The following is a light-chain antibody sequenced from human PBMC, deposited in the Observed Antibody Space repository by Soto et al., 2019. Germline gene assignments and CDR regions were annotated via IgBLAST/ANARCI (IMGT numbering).Light chain of an antibody. V-gene: IGKV1-5*01. CDR1: QTINNW. CDR2: HAS. Sequence: DIQMTQSPSTLSASIGDRVTITCRASQTINNWLAWYQQKPGNAPNLLIYHASNLETGVPSRFSGSAFGTEFTLAISRLQPDDFATSYCQHYNSYPWTFGQGTKVEIK. CDR3: QHYNSYPWT. J-gene: IGKJ1*01.